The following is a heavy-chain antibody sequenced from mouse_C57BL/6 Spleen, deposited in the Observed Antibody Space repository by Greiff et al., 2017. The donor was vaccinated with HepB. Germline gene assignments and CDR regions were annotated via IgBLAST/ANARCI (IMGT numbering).Heavy chain of an antibody. CDR3: ARHSERSYVDY. Sequence: EVMLVESGGDLVKPGGSLKLSCAASGFTFSSYGMSWVRQTPDKRLEWVATISSGGSYTYYPDSVKGRFTISSDHAKNTLYLQMSSLKSEDTAMYYCARHSERSYVDYWGQGTTLTVSS. V-gene: IGHV5-6*01. J-gene: IGHJ2*01. CDR2: ISSGGSYT. CDR1: GFTFSSYG.